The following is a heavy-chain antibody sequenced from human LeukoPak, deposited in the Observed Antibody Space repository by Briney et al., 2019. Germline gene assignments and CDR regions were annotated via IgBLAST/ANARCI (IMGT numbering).Heavy chain of an antibody. Sequence: ASVKVSCTASGYTFTGYFMDCVRQASGQGLEWMGRINPNSGGTNYAQKFQGRVTMTGNTSISTAYMELSSLRSEDTAVYYCARGPPMSSDYWGQGTLVTVSS. CDR2: INPNSGGT. CDR3: ARGPPMSSDY. V-gene: IGHV1-2*06. J-gene: IGHJ4*02. CDR1: GYTFTGYF. D-gene: IGHD2-2*01.